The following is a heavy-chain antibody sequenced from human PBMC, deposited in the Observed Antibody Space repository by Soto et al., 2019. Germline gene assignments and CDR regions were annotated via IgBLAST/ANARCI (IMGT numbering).Heavy chain of an antibody. V-gene: IGHV3-53*01. CDR2: IYSGGST. CDR3: ATSIAAPNLDY. J-gene: IGHJ4*02. D-gene: IGHD6-6*01. Sequence: GSLRLSCAASWFTVSSNYMSWVRQAPGKGLEWVSVIYSGGSTYYADSVKGRFTISRDNSKNTLYLQMNSLRAEDTAVYYCATSIAAPNLDYWGQGTLVTVSS. CDR1: WFTVSSNY.